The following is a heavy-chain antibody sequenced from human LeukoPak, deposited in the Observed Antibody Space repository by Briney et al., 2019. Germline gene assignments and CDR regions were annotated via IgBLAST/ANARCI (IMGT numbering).Heavy chain of an antibody. Sequence: GGSLRLSCAASGFSFSSYSMNWVRQAPGKGLEWVSCISHTGSTMSYADSVKGRFTISRDNARNSLYLQMNSLRAEDTAVYYCAIPPLSGTGSSRPLAGMDVWGQGTTVTVSS. CDR1: GFSFSSYS. V-gene: IGHV3-48*04. J-gene: IGHJ6*02. D-gene: IGHD3-10*01. CDR3: AIPPLSGTGSSRPLAGMDV. CDR2: ISHTGSTM.